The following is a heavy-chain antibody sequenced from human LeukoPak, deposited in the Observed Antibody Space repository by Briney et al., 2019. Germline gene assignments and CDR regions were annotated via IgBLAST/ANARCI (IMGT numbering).Heavy chain of an antibody. J-gene: IGHJ6*02. CDR2: ISYDGSNK. D-gene: IGHD6-19*01. Sequence: PGRSLRLSCAASGFTFSSYAMHQVRQAPGKGLEWVAVISYDGSNKYYADSVKGRFTISRDNSKNTLYLQMNSLRAEDTAVYYCARLDVAGRDYYYGMDVWGQGTTVTVSS. V-gene: IGHV3-30-3*01. CDR1: GFTFSSYA. CDR3: ARLDVAGRDYYYGMDV.